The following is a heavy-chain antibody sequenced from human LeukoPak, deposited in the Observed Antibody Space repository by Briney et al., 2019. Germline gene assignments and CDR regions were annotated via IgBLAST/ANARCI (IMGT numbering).Heavy chain of an antibody. CDR3: ARANSSSWYYFDY. Sequence: SQTLSLTCTVSGGSISSGSYYWSWIRQPAGKGLEWIGRIYTSGSTNYNPSLKSRVTMSVDTSKNQFSLKLSSVTAADTAVYYCARANSSSWYYFDYWGQGTLVTVSS. D-gene: IGHD6-13*01. J-gene: IGHJ4*02. CDR2: IYTSGST. CDR1: GGSISSGSYY. V-gene: IGHV4-61*02.